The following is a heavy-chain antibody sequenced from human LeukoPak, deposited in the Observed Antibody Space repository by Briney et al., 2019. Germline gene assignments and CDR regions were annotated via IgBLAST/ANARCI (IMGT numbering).Heavy chain of an antibody. D-gene: IGHD2-15*01. CDR2: IDYSGGSA. J-gene: IGHJ3*02. CDR1: GFTLSSFE. CDR3: ARDVVSNAFDI. Sequence: GGSLRLSCTVSGFTLSSFEMTWIRQAPGKGLEWVSSIDYSGGSAYYADSVKGRFTISRDNAKNSLYLQMNSLRAEDTAVYYCARDVVSNAFDIWGRGTMVTVSS. V-gene: IGHV3-48*01.